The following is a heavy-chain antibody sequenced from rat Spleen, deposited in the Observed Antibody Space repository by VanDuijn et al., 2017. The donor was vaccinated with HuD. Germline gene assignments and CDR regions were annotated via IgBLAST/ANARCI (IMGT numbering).Heavy chain of an antibody. Sequence: QVQLKESGPGLVQPSQTLSLTCTVSGFSLIRYNVHWVRQTPGKGLEWMGRMRYNGDTSYNSALKSRLSISRDTSKNQVFLKMNSLQTDDTGTYYCTIHPRYWGQGVMVTVSS. CDR2: MRYNGDT. J-gene: IGHJ2*01. D-gene: IGHD3-1*01. CDR3: TIHPRY. CDR1: GFSLIRYN. V-gene: IGHV2-63*01.